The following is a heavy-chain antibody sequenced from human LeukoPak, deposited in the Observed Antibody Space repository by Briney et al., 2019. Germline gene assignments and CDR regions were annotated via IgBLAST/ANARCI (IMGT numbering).Heavy chain of an antibody. D-gene: IGHD1-14*01. CDR3: ASRTPDDYYYYMDV. Sequence: SETLSLTCTVSGASISSGSYYWNWVRRPAGKGLEWIGRIYTSGSTHYNPSLKSRVTISLDTSKNQFSLKLSSVTAADTAVYYCASRTPDDYYYYMDVWGKGTTVTVSS. CDR1: GASISSGSYY. CDR2: IYTSGST. J-gene: IGHJ6*03. V-gene: IGHV4-61*02.